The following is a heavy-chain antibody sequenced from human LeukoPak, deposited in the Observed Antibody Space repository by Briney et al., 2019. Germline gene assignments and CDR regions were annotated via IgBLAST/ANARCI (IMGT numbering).Heavy chain of an antibody. Sequence: GGSLRLSCAASGFTFSSFAMSWVRQAPGKGLEWVSAISSGGGTIFYGDSVKGRFATSRANSENTLYLQMNSLRAEDTAVYYCAKATAATTYFDYWGQGTLVAVSP. CDR2: ISSGGGTI. CDR1: GFTFSSFA. J-gene: IGHJ4*02. V-gene: IGHV3-23*01. CDR3: AKATAATTYFDY. D-gene: IGHD6-25*01.